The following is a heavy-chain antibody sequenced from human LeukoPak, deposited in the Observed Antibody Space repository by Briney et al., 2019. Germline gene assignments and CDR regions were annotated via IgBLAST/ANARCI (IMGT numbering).Heavy chain of an antibody. Sequence: GGSLRLSCAASEFTFSTYWMTWVRQAPGKGLEWVANINQDGSEKHYVDSVKGRFTISRDNAKNSLYLQMNSLRAEDTAVYYCARSYGAFSGPVAYWGQGTLVTLSS. CDR2: INQDGSEK. CDR1: EFTFSTYW. D-gene: IGHD4-17*01. V-gene: IGHV3-7*01. CDR3: ARSYGAFSGPVAY. J-gene: IGHJ4*02.